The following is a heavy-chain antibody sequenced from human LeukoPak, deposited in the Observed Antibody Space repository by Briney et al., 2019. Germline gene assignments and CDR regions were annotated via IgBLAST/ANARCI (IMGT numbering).Heavy chain of an antibody. D-gene: IGHD1-14*01. V-gene: IGHV4-30-4*02. CDR3: ARDRYHRFDP. J-gene: IGHJ5*02. CDR1: GGSISSGDYY. CDR2: IYYSGST. Sequence: SDTLSLTCTLSGGSISSGDYYWSWIRQPPGKGLEWIGYIYYSGSTHYNPSLKSRVTISVDTPKNQFSLKLSSVTAADTAVYYCARDRYHRFDPWGQGTLVTVSS.